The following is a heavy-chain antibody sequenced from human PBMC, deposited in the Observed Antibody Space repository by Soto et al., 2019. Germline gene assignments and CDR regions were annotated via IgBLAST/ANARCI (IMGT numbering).Heavy chain of an antibody. CDR1: GGSISSYY. CDR3: ARLWGYCSGTSCYVGGRGSYYYIEV. J-gene: IGHJ6*03. CDR2: IYYNGST. V-gene: IGHV4-59*08. D-gene: IGHD2-2*01. Sequence: QVQLQESGPGLVKPSETLSLTCTVSGGSISSYYWSWIRQPPGKGLEWIGYIYYNGSTNFNPSLRSRVTISGDTSKNQFSLKLTSVTAADTAVYYCARLWGYCSGTSCYVGGRGSYYYIEVWGKGTTVTVSS.